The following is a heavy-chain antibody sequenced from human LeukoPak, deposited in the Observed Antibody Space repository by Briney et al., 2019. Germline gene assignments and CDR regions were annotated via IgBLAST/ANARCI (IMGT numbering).Heavy chain of an antibody. D-gene: IGHD6-13*01. CDR3: ARASLYSSSWWHRYYYYGMDV. J-gene: IGHJ6*02. CDR2: ISYDGSNK. V-gene: IGHV3-30*03. Sequence: PGRSLRLSCAASGFTFSSYGMHWVRQAPGKGLEWVAVISYDGSNKYYADSVKGRFTISRDNSKNTLYLQMNSLRAEDTAVYYCARASLYSSSWWHRYYYYGMDVWGQGTTVTVSS. CDR1: GFTFSSYG.